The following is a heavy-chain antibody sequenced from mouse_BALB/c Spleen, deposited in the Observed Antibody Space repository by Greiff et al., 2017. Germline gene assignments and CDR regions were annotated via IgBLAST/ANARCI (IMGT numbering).Heavy chain of an antibody. CDR3: ARLPMITTPWFAY. CDR1: GFTFSSYA. V-gene: IGHV5-6-5*01. CDR2: ISSGGST. D-gene: IGHD2-4*01. J-gene: IGHJ3*01. Sequence: EVKLVESGGGLVKPGGSLKLSCAASGFTFSSYAMSWVRQTPEKRLEWIASISSGGSTYYPDSVKGRFTISRDNARNILYLQMSSLRSEDTAMYYCARLPMITTPWFAYWGQGTLVTVSA.